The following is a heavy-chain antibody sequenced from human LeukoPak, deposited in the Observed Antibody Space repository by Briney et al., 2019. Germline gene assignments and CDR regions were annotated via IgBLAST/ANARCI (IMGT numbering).Heavy chain of an antibody. CDR3: AKDPYGSGSYSWFDP. CDR1: GFTFSSFA. J-gene: IGHJ5*02. D-gene: IGHD3-10*01. V-gene: IGHV3-23*01. CDR2: IGGSGGNT. Sequence: GGSLRLSCAASGFTFSSFAMSWVRQAPGKGLEWVSAIGGSGGNTYYADSVKGRFTISRDNSKNTLYLQMNNLRAEDTAVYYCAKDPYGSGSYSWFDPWGQGTLVTVSS.